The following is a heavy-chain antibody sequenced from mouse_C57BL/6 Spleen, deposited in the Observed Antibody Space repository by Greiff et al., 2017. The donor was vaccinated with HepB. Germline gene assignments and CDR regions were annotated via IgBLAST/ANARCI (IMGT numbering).Heavy chain of an antibody. CDR2: IYPRSGNT. V-gene: IGHV1-81*01. D-gene: IGHD1-1*01. CDR1: GYTFTSYG. Sequence: VKLVESGAELARPGASVKLSCKASGYTFTSYGISWVKQRTGQGLEWIGEIYPRSGNTYYNEKFKGKATLTADKSSSTAYMELRSLTSEDSAVYFCARRGIYYGSSFLDYWGQGTTLTVSS. J-gene: IGHJ2*01. CDR3: ARRGIYYGSSFLDY.